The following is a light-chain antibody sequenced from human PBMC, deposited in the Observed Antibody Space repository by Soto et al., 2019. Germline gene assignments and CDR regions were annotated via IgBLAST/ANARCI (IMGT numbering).Light chain of an antibody. CDR1: QSITTW. CDR2: DAS. V-gene: IGKV1-5*01. CDR3: QHYYSYPYT. Sequence: DIQMTQSPSTLSASVGDRVTITCRASQSITTWLAWYHQKPGKAPKVLIYDASSLESGVPSRFSGSGSGTDFTLTISSLQPDDFATYYCQHYYSYPYTFGQGTKLEIK. J-gene: IGKJ2*01.